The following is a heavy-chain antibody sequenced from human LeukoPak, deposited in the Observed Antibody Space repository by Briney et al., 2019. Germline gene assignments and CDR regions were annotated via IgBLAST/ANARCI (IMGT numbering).Heavy chain of an antibody. CDR3: AKTIHYYDDNGPPKYFDY. Sequence: PGGSLRLSCAASGFTFSSYAMSWVRQAPGKGLEWVSAISGSGDTTYHADSVKGRFTISRDNSKNTVYLQVNSLRAEDTAVYYCAKTIHYYDDNGPPKYFDYWGQGTLVTVSS. J-gene: IGHJ4*02. CDR2: ISGSGDTT. V-gene: IGHV3-23*01. CDR1: GFTFSSYA. D-gene: IGHD3-16*01.